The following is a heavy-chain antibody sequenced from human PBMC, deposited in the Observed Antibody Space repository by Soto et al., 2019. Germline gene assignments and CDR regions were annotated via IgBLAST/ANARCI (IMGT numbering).Heavy chain of an antibody. V-gene: IGHV4-31*03. CDR2: IYYSGST. J-gene: IGHJ5*02. D-gene: IGHD6-19*01. Sequence: SETLSLTCTVSGASISYGGYYWSWIRQHPGKGLEWIGFIYYSGSTYYNPSLKSRVTISVDTSKIQFSLTLNSVTAADTAVYYCARFGGWYQIDPWGQGTLVTVSS. CDR1: GASISYGGYY. CDR3: ARFGGWYQIDP.